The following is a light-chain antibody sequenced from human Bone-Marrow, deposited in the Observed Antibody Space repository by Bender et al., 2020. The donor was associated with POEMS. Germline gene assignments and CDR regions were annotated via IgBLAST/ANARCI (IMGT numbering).Light chain of an antibody. Sequence: QSALTQPPSVSASPGQSVTISCTGGHNDIGSYNYVSWYQQHPGKAPKLMIFGVTYRPSGVSDRFSGSKSGSTASLTISGLQAEDEAVYYCSSYTTGYTLVVFGGGTKLTVL. CDR3: SSYTTGYTLVV. CDR1: HNDIGSYNY. J-gene: IGLJ2*01. CDR2: GVT. V-gene: IGLV2-14*03.